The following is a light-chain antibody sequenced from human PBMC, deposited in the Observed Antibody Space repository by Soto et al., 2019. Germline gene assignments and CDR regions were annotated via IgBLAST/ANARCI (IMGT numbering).Light chain of an antibody. CDR1: QDLWKY. CDR2: AAS. CDR3: KQYDTWPRT. Sequence: TQLPSCLPASKGDIINFARQASQDLWKYLNWYLQKPGKAPKLLIYAASSLQRWVPSRFRGSASGTDFTLTSCRLVPEDPAVYDCKQYDTWPRTSGQRTKVDI. J-gene: IGKJ1*01. V-gene: IGKV1-6*01.